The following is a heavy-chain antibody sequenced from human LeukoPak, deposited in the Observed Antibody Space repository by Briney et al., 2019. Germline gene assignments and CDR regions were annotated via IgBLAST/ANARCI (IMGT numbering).Heavy chain of an antibody. CDR3: ASDRLF. CDR2: ITGSSTTT. Sequence: GSLRLSCAASGFTFSSYSMNWVRQAPGKGLEWISYITGSSTTTHYADSVKGRVTISRDNTKNSLYLQMNSLRAEDRAVYFCASDRLFWPRGTLVSVS. V-gene: IGHV3-48*04. CDR1: GFTFSSYS. J-gene: IGHJ2*01.